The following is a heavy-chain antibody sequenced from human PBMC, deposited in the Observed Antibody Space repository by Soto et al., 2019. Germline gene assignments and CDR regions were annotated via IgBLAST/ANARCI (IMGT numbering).Heavy chain of an antibody. J-gene: IGHJ4*02. CDR1: GFSFDIYL. CDR2: LSEDGGRK. Sequence: EVPLVESGGGLVQPGGSLRLSCAASGFSFDIYLLSWVRHFPDRRLEWLANLSEDGGRKGHADSVEGRFTISRDNGKTSVYLQMDSLRVDDTAVYFCARDGYGGFVDYWGLGTLVTFSS. V-gene: IGHV3-7*05. D-gene: IGHD5-18*01. CDR3: ARDGYGGFVDY.